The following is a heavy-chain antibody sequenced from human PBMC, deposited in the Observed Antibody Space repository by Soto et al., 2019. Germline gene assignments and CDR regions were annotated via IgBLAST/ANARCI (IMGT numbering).Heavy chain of an antibody. Sequence: PGGSLRLSCAASGFTVSSNYMSWVRQAPGKGLEWVSVIYSGGSTYYADSVKGRFTISRDNSKNTLYLQMNSLRAEDTAVYYCAKDLWEGDAITYYYYHMDVWGKGTTVTVSS. CDR2: IYSGGST. D-gene: IGHD5-12*01. J-gene: IGHJ6*03. CDR1: GFTVSSNY. V-gene: IGHV3-53*01. CDR3: AKDLWEGDAITYYYYHMDV.